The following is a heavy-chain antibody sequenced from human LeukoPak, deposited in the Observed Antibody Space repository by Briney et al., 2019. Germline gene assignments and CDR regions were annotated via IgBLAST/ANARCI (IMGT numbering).Heavy chain of an antibody. Sequence: ASVKVSCKASGYAFTSYDINWVRQATGQGLEWMGWMNPNSGGTNYAQKFQGRVTMTRDTSISTAYMELSRLRSDDTAVYYCARDLRVTTVTTGDYWGQGTLVTVSS. D-gene: IGHD4-17*01. CDR2: MNPNSGGT. CDR3: ARDLRVTTVTTGDY. J-gene: IGHJ4*02. V-gene: IGHV1-2*02. CDR1: GYAFTSYD.